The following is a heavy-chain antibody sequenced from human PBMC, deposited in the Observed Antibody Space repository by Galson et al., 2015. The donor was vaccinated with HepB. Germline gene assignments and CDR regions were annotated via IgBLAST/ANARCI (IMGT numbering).Heavy chain of an antibody. J-gene: IGHJ4*02. Sequence: QSGAEVKKPGESLKISCKGSGYSFTSYWIGWVRQMPGKGLEWMGIIYPGDSDTRYSPSFQGQVTISADKSISTAYLQWSSLKASDTAMYYCARSYYYDGLGGGGIDYWGQGTLVTVSS. CDR1: GYSFTSYW. CDR3: ARSYYYDGLGGGGIDY. V-gene: IGHV5-51*03. CDR2: IYPGDSDT. D-gene: IGHD3-22*01.